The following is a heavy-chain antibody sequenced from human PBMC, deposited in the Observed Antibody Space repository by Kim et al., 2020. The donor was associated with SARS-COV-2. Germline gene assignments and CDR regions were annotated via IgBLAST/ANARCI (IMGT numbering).Heavy chain of an antibody. V-gene: IGHV4-31*03. D-gene: IGHD1-26*01. CDR1: VGSISSGGYY. Sequence: SETLSLTCTVSVGSISSGGYYWSWIRQHPGKGLEWIGYIYYSGSTYYNPSLKSRVTISVDTSKNQFLLKLSSVTAADTAVYYCARAREEPEYYFDYWGQGTLVTVSS. CDR3: ARAREEPEYYFDY. J-gene: IGHJ4*02. CDR2: IYYSGST.